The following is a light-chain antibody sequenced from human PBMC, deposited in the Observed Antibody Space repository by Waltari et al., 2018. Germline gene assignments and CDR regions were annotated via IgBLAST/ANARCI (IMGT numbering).Light chain of an antibody. CDR3: SSYTSSSTWV. CDR2: DVS. V-gene: IGLV2-14*04. Sequence: ITISCTGTSSDVGGYNYVSWYQQHPGKAPKLMIYDVSKRPSGVSNRFSGSKSGNTASLTISGLQAEDEADYYCSSYTSSSTWVFGGGTKLTVL. J-gene: IGLJ3*02. CDR1: SSDVGGYNY.